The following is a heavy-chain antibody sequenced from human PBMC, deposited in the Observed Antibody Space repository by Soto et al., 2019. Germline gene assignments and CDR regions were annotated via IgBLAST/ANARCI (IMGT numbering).Heavy chain of an antibody. CDR2: IYYSGST. D-gene: IGHD4-4*01. CDR3: AREALQAYFDY. J-gene: IGHJ4*02. V-gene: IGHV4-59*01. CDR1: GGSISSYY. Sequence: NPSETLSLTCTVSGGSISSYYWSWIRQPPGKGLEWIGYIYYSGSTNYNPSLKSRVTISVDTSKNQFSLKMSSVTAADTAVYYCAREALQAYFDYWGQGTLVTVSS.